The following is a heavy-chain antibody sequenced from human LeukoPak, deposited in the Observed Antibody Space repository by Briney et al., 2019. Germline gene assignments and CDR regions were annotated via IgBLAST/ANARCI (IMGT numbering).Heavy chain of an antibody. CDR2: ISSSDSTI. CDR3: ARDYGGSSPFDY. Sequence: GGSLRLSCAASGFTFSSYEMHWVRQAPGKGLEWVSYISSSDSTIYHADSVKGRFTISRDNAKNSLYLQMNSLRAEDTAVYYCARDYGGSSPFDYWGQGTLVTVSS. J-gene: IGHJ4*02. V-gene: IGHV3-48*03. D-gene: IGHD4-23*01. CDR1: GFTFSSYE.